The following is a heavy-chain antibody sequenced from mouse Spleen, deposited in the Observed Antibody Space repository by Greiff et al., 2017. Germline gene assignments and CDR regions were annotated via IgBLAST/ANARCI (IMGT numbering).Heavy chain of an antibody. CDR1: GYAFSSSW. CDR2: IYPGDGDT. Sequence: VQLQESGPELVKPGASVKISCKASGYAFSSSWMNWVKQRPGKGLEWIGRIYPGDGDTNYNEKFKSKATLTVDKSSSTAYMQLSSLTSEDSAVYYCARRGLWNYFDYWGQGTTLTVSS. D-gene: IGHD3-3*01. CDR3: ARRGLWNYFDY. V-gene: IGHV1-82*01. J-gene: IGHJ2*01.